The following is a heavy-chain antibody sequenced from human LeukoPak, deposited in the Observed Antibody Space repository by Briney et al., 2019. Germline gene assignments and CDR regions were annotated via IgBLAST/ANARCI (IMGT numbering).Heavy chain of an antibody. V-gene: IGHV3-30*02. CDR1: GFTFSNYG. D-gene: IGHD3-22*01. CDR2: IRNDGSIK. Sequence: PGGSLRLSCTASGFTFSNYGMHWVRQAPGKGLEWVAFIRNDGSIKYYADSVKGRFTISRDNSRNTLYLQMNSLGAEDTAVYYCARGSVIVVDYWGQGTLVTVSS. CDR3: ARGSVIVVDY. J-gene: IGHJ4*02.